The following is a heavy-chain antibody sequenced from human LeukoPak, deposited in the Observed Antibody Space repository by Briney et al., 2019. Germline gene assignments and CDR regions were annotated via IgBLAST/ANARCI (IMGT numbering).Heavy chain of an antibody. Sequence: PGGSLRLSCAASGFTFSDYYMSWIRQAPGKGLEWVSYISSSGSTIYYADSVKGRFTISRDNAKNSLYLQMNSLRAEDTAVYYCARDREGIYDFWSGHYHDDSPSFDYWGQGTLVTVSS. V-gene: IGHV3-11*01. D-gene: IGHD3-3*01. CDR1: GFTFSDYY. CDR2: ISSSGSTI. J-gene: IGHJ4*02. CDR3: ARDREGIYDFWSGHYHDDSPSFDY.